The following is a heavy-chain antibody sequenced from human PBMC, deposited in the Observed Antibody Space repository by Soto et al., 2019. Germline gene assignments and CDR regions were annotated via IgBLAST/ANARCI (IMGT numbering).Heavy chain of an antibody. Sequence: QVQMQESGPGLVKPSETLSLTCTVSGDSVRNQYWSWIRRPPGRGLEWIGYIYRSGSTKYNPSIKSRPTISVDTSKNQFSLKLSSVTAADTAVYYCARTLDYGHMDVWGKGTTVTVSS. J-gene: IGHJ6*03. D-gene: IGHD3-16*01. CDR3: ARTLDYGHMDV. CDR2: IYRSGST. V-gene: IGHV4-4*09. CDR1: GDSVRNQY.